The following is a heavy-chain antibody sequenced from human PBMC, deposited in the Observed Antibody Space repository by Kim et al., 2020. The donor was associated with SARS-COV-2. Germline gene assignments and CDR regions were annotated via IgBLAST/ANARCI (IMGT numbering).Heavy chain of an antibody. Sequence: SETLSLTCTVSGGSISSSSYYWGWIRQPPGKGLEWIGSIYYSGSTYYNPSLKSRVTISVDTSKNQFSLKLSSVTAADTAVYYCARGWLQDFDYWGQGTLVTVSS. CDR3: ARGWLQDFDY. J-gene: IGHJ4*02. V-gene: IGHV4-39*01. CDR1: GGSISSSSYY. CDR2: IYYSGST. D-gene: IGHD5-12*01.